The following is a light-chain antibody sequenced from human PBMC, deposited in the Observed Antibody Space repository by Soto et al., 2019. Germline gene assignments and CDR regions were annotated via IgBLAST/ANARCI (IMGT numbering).Light chain of an antibody. CDR3: QSHDTSLSAYV. J-gene: IGLJ1*01. CDR2: RNT. Sequence: QSVLTQPPSVSGAPGQGVXISCTGSSFNIGAGFDVHWYQQFPGMAPRLLIYRNTNRPSGVPDRFFGSKSGTSASLSITGLQPEDEADYYCQSHDTSLSAYVFGSGTKVTVL. CDR1: SFNIGAGFD. V-gene: IGLV1-40*01.